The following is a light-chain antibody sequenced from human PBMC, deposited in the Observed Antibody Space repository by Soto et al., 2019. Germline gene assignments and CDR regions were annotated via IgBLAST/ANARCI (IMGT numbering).Light chain of an antibody. CDR3: QQANSFPLS. CDR1: QDIGYW. J-gene: IGKJ5*01. Sequence: DIQMTQSPLSVSASVGDRVIITCRASQDIGYWLAWYQQIPGKAPKLLIYAAVSLQSGVSSRFSGSGSGTNFTLTINSLQPEDVAFYYCQQANSFPLSFGQGTRLEIK. CDR2: AAV. V-gene: IGKV1-12*01.